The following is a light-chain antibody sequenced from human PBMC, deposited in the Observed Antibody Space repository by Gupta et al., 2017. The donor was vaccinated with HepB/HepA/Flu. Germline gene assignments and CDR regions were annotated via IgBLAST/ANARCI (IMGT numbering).Light chain of an antibody. CDR2: MIY. V-gene: IGLV1-47*01. Sequence: QPVLTQPPSASETPGQRVTISCSGNISNIGTNFLYWYQQLPGTAPKLVILMIYQRPSGAPDRFSASKSGTSASLAISALRAEDEADYYGYSWDDNPRGPNVIFGGGTKLTVL. J-gene: IGLJ2*01. CDR1: ISNIGTNF. CDR3: YSWDDNPRGPNVI.